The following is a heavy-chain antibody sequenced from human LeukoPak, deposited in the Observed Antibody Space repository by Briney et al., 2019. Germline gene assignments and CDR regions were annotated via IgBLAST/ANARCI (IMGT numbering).Heavy chain of an antibody. J-gene: IGHJ3*02. D-gene: IGHD3-22*01. CDR2: MNPNSGNT. Sequence: GASVKVSCKASGYTFTSYDINWVRQATGQGLEWMGWMNPNSGNTGYAQNFQGRVTMTRNTYISTAYMELSSLRSEDSAVYYCARVNYYDSSGYYYIDAFDIWGQGTMVTVSS. V-gene: IGHV1-8*01. CDR1: GYTFTSYD. CDR3: ARVNYYDSSGYYYIDAFDI.